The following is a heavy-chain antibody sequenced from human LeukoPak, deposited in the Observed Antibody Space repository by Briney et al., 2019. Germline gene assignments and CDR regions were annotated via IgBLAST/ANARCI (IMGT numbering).Heavy chain of an antibody. D-gene: IGHD3-10*01. CDR2: IQYDGSNK. CDR1: GFTFSDYG. V-gene: IGHV3-30*02. J-gene: IGHJ4*02. Sequence: GGSLRLSCAASGFTFSDYGIHWVRQGPGKGLEWVAFIQYDGSNKYYADSVKGRFTISRDNSKNTLYLQMNSLRAEDTAVYYCAKDGNFGSGSYYRGDSWGQGTLVTVSS. CDR3: AKDGNFGSGSYYRGDS.